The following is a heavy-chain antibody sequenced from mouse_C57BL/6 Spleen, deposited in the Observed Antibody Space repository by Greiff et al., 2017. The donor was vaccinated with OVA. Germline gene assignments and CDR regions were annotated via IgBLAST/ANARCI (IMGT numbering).Heavy chain of an antibody. CDR1: GYTFTDYV. CDR2: IYPVSGET. D-gene: IGHD1-1*02. J-gene: IGHJ2*01. Sequence: QVQLQQSGAELVSPGASVTLSCKASGYTFTDYVMHWVKQRPGQGLEWIGRIYPVSGETNSNQKFMGQATISVDRSSSTLYMVLNSLTSEDTAVYYCGRGTGIDYWGQGTTLTVSS. V-gene: IGHV1-11*01. CDR3: GRGTGIDY.